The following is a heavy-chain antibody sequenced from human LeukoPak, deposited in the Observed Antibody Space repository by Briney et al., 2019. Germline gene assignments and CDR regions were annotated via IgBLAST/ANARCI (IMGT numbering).Heavy chain of an antibody. CDR3: ARLRDDRRIYYYMDV. J-gene: IGHJ6*03. V-gene: IGHV1-69*06. CDR1: GGTFSSYV. Sequence: GASVKVSCKASGGTFSSYVINWVRQAPGQGLEWMGGIIPIFGTANYAQKFQGRVTITADKSTSTAYMELSSLRSEDTAVYYCARLRDDRRIYYYMDVWGKGTTVTISS. D-gene: IGHD3-9*01. CDR2: IIPIFGTA.